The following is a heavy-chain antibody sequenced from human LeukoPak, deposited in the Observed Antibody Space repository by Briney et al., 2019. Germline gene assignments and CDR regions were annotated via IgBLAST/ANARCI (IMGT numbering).Heavy chain of an antibody. CDR2: ISAYNGNT. V-gene: IGHV1-18*01. CDR3: ARDQSGEWELLSGWWFDP. J-gene: IGHJ5*02. D-gene: IGHD1-26*01. CDR1: GYTFTSYG. Sequence: ASVKVSCKASGYTFTSYGISWVRQAPGQGLEWMGWISAYNGNTNYAQKLQGRVTVTRDMSTSTVYMELSNLRSEDTAVYYCARDQSGEWELLSGWWFDPWGQGTLVTVS.